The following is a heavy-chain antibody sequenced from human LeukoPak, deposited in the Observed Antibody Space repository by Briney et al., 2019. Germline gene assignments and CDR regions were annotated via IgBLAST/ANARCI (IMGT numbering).Heavy chain of an antibody. CDR3: ARDRTITIFGVVYPFNYMDV. V-gene: IGHV4-34*01. CDR1: GGSFSGYY. Sequence: SETLSLTCAVYGGSFSGYYWSWIRQPPGKGLEWIGEINHSGSTNYNPSLKSRVTISVDTSKNQFSLKLSSVTAADTAVYYCARDRTITIFGVVYPFNYMDVWGKGTTVTVSS. D-gene: IGHD3-3*01. J-gene: IGHJ6*03. CDR2: INHSGST.